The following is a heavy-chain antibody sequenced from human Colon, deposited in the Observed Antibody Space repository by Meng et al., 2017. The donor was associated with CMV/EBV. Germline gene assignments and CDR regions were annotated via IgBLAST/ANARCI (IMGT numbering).Heavy chain of an antibody. CDR2: INAGYGDT. CDR3: AREPGSNTRFDS. J-gene: IGHJ4*02. CDR1: GYTFTKYA. V-gene: IGHV1-3*01. D-gene: IGHD1-14*01. Sequence: KASGYTFTKYAMHWVRQAPGQRLEWVGWINAGYGDTRYSQQFQGRVTITRDTSANTSYMELSGLKSEDTAVFYCAREPGSNTRFDSWGQGTLVTVSS.